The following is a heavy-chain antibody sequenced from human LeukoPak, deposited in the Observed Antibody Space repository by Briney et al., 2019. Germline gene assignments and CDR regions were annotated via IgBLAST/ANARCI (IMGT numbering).Heavy chain of an antibody. CDR1: GFTFSSYG. CDR2: ISYDGSNK. D-gene: IGHD2-21*01. J-gene: IGHJ4*02. Sequence: RSGGSLRLSCTASGFTFSSYGMHWVRQAPGKGLEWVAVISYDGSNKYYADSVKGRFTISRDNSKNTLHLQMNSLRAEDTAVYYCAKDSVFRMAYCGGDCYNYFDYWGQGTLVTVSS. CDR3: AKDSVFRMAYCGGDCYNYFDY. V-gene: IGHV3-30*18.